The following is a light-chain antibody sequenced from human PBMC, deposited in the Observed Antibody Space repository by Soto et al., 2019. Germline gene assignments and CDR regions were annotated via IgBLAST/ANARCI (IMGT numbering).Light chain of an antibody. Sequence: DVVMTQSPLSLPVTLGQPASISCRSSQSLVYSDGNTYLNWFQQRPGQSPRRLIYKVSNRDSGVPDRFSGSGSGTDFTLKISRVEAEDVGVYFCQQYNSWPLTFGQGTKVDIK. CDR3: QQYNSWPLT. V-gene: IGKV2-30*01. CDR2: KVS. CDR1: QSLVYSDGNTY. J-gene: IGKJ1*01.